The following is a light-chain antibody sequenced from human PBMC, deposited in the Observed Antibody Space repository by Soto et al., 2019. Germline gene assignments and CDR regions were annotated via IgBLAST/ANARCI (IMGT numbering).Light chain of an antibody. Sequence: EIVLTQSPATLSLSPGERATLSCRASQSVSSYLAWYQQKPGQAPRLLIYDASNRATGIPARFSGSGSGTDFALTISSIEPEDFAVYYCQQRSNWPPWTFGQGTKVEIK. CDR3: QQRSNWPPWT. V-gene: IGKV3-11*01. CDR1: QSVSSY. CDR2: DAS. J-gene: IGKJ1*01.